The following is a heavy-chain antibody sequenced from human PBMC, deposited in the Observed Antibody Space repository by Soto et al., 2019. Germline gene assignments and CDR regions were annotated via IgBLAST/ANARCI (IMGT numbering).Heavy chain of an antibody. V-gene: IGHV3-74*01. CDR2: INSDGSRT. D-gene: IGHD3-22*01. CDR3: ARGDGDYYDGNGYLGRH. Sequence: EVQLVESGGGIVQPGGSLRLSCAASGFTFSSYWMHWVRQAPGKGLVWVSRINSDGSRTSYADSAKGRFTISRDNAKNTVYMQMNSLRAEDTAVYYCARGDGDYYDGNGYLGRHWGQGPLVTVSS. J-gene: IGHJ4*02. CDR1: GFTFSSYW.